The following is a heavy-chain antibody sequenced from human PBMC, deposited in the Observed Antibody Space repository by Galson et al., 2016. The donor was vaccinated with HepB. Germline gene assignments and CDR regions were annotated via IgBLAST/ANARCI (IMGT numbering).Heavy chain of an antibody. CDR3: VTERRYTSWCH. CDR2: IKEAGSEI. CDR1: GFSFSSYW. V-gene: IGHV3-7*03. J-gene: IGHJ4*02. Sequence: SLRLSCAASGFSFSSYWMTWVRQAPGKGPEWVAHIKEAGSEIYYMESVRGRFTISRDNAKSSLYLQMNSLRAEDTAVYSCVTERRYTSWCHWGQGPRVPVSS. D-gene: IGHD1-1*01.